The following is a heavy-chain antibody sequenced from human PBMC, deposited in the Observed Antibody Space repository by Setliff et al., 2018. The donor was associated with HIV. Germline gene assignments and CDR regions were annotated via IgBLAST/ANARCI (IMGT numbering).Heavy chain of an antibody. CDR3: ASLGNLVNY. CDR2: IYSGGST. J-gene: IGHJ4*02. D-gene: IGHD7-27*01. Sequence: GGSLRLSCAVSGFTVSSTYMSWVRQAPGKGLEWVSAIYSGGSTYYADSVKGRFTISRDNSKNTVYLQMNSLRAGDTAVYYCASLGNLVNYWGQGTLVTVSS. V-gene: IGHV3-53*01. CDR1: GFTVSSTY.